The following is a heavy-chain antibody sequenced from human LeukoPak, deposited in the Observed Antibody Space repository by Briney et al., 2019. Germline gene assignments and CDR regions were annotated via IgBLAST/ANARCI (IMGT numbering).Heavy chain of an antibody. Sequence: QPGGSLRLSCAVSGFTFSAYAMSWVRQAPGKGLEWVSGISGSGEKTYYADSVKGRFTVSRDNSKNTLYLQMNSLRVEDTAVYYCARRSSFFGDWGQGTLVTVSS. J-gene: IGHJ4*02. CDR3: ARRSSFFGD. CDR1: GFTFSAYA. CDR2: ISGSGEKT. V-gene: IGHV3-23*01. D-gene: IGHD6-19*01.